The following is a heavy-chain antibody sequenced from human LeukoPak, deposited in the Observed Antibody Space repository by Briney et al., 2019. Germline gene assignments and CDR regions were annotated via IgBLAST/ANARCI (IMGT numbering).Heavy chain of an antibody. D-gene: IGHD1-26*01. CDR2: INSDGSST. Sequence: GGSLRLSCAASGFTFSSYWMHWVRRAPGKGLVWVSRINSDGSSTSYADSVKGRFTVSRDNAKNTLYLQMNSLRAEDTAMYYCARVPKWELLDAFDIWGQGTMVTVSS. J-gene: IGHJ3*02. V-gene: IGHV3-74*01. CDR1: GFTFSSYW. CDR3: ARVPKWELLDAFDI.